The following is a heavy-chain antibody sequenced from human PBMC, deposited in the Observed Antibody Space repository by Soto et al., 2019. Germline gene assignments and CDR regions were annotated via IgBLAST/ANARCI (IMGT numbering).Heavy chain of an antibody. D-gene: IGHD6-19*01. CDR2: ISYDGSQE. Sequence: QVQLVESGGGVVQPGRSLILSCAASGFSLSNCGMHWVRQAPGKGLEWVAMISYDGSQEHFIDSVKGRFTISRDNSKNTLYLQMNSLRPEDTAVYYCAKVLYSSGWYNYFAPWGQGTLVTVSS. CDR3: AKVLYSSGWYNYFAP. J-gene: IGHJ5*02. V-gene: IGHV3-30*18. CDR1: GFSLSNCG.